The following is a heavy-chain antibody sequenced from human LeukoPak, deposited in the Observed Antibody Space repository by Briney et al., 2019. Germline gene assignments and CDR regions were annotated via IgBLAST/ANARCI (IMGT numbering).Heavy chain of an antibody. J-gene: IGHJ6*02. CDR3: ARRRYYDSSGYQYYYYGMDV. V-gene: IGHV4-39*07. CDR2: IYYSGST. CDR1: GGSISSYY. Sequence: PSETLSLTCTVSGGSISSYYWSWIRQPPGKGLEWIGSIYYSGSTYYNPSLKSRVTISVDTSKNQFSLKLSSVTAADTAVYYCARRRYYDSSGYQYYYYGMDVWGQGTTVTVSS. D-gene: IGHD3-22*01.